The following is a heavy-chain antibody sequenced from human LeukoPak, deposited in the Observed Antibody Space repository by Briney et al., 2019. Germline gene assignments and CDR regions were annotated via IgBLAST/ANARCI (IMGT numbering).Heavy chain of an antibody. V-gene: IGHV3-48*04. Sequence: PGGSLRLSCAASGFTFSSYWMNWVRQAPGKGLEWVSYISSSGTTIYYADSVKGRFTISRDNAKNSLYLQMDSLRAEDTAVYYCAREGTGRYYYYYYMDVWGKGTTVTISS. CDR2: ISSSGTTI. J-gene: IGHJ6*03. CDR1: GFTFSSYW. CDR3: AREGTGRYYYYYYMDV. D-gene: IGHD1-1*01.